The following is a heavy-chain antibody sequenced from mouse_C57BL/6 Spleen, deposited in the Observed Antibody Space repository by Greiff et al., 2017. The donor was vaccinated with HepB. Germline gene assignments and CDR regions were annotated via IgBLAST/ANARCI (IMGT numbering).Heavy chain of an antibody. Sequence: EVQLQQSGPELVKPGASVKISCKASGYTFTDYYMNWVKQSHGKSLEWIGDINPNNGGTSYNQKFKGKATLTVDKSSSTAYMELRSLTSEDSAVYYCARGRDYFDYWSQGTTLTVSS. V-gene: IGHV1-26*01. CDR3: ARGRDYFDY. J-gene: IGHJ2*01. CDR2: INPNNGGT. CDR1: GYTFTDYY.